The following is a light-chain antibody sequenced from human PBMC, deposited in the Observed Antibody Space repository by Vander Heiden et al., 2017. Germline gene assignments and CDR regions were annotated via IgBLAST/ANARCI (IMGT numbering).Light chain of an antibody. Sequence: IVMTQSPATLSVSPGERATLSCRTSQSVSYNLAWYHQKPGQAPRLLIYGASTRATGIPARFSGSGSGTEFTLTISSLQSEDFALYYCQQYNNWPKTFGQGTKLEIK. V-gene: IGKV3-15*01. J-gene: IGKJ2*01. CDR2: GAS. CDR3: QQYNNWPKT. CDR1: QSVSYN.